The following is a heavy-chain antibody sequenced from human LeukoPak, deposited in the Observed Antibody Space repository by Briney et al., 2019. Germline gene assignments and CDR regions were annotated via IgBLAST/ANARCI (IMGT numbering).Heavy chain of an antibody. Sequence: TGGSLRLSCAASGFTFSSYEMNWVRQAPGKGLEWVSYISSSGSTIYYADSVKGRFTISRDNAKNSLYLQMNSLRAEDTAVYYCARGGSSWVTGAGYFQHWGQGTLVTVSS. CDR1: GFTFSSYE. CDR2: ISSSGSTI. J-gene: IGHJ1*01. CDR3: ARGGSSWVTGAGYFQH. D-gene: IGHD6-13*01. V-gene: IGHV3-48*03.